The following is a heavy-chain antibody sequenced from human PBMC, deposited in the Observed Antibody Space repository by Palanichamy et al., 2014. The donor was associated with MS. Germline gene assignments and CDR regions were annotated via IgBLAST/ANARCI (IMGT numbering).Heavy chain of an antibody. CDR1: GFTFDSFA. V-gene: IGHV3-9*01. CDR3: AKDIRFYYDTTGSHYFDS. D-gene: IGHD3-22*01. CDR2: ISWNSGTL. Sequence: EVQLVQSGGGLVQPGRSLRLSCAASGFTFDSFAIHWVRQVPGKGLEWVAGISWNSGTLGYADSVKGRFTVSRDNAKNTLFLQMDSLKSEDTAFYFCAKDIRFYYDTTGSHYFDSWGQGTLVTVSS. J-gene: IGHJ4*02.